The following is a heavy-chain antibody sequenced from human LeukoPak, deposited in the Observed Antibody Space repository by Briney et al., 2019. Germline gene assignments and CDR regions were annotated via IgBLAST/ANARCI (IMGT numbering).Heavy chain of an antibody. D-gene: IGHD3-3*01. J-gene: IGHJ3*02. Sequence: SETLSLTCTVSGGSISGYYWSWIRQPPGKGLKWIGCISYSGSTKYNPSLKSRVSISLDTSKKQFSLHLSSVTAADTAVYYCVRDFDAWSAIDIWGQGTMVTFSS. CDR2: ISYSGST. CDR1: GGSISGYY. CDR3: VRDFDAWSAIDI. V-gene: IGHV4-59*01.